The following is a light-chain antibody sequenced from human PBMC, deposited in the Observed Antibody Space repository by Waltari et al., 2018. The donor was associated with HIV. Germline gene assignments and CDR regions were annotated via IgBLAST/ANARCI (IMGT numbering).Light chain of an antibody. J-gene: IGKJ1*01. CDR3: QQYNKWPQT. CDR2: GAS. Sequence: EIVLTQSPGTLSLSPGERATLSCMTSQSVITNLAWYQEIPGQAPRLLIYGASARATGIPARFSGSGSGTEFTLTISSLQSEDFAVYYCQQYNKWPQTFGQGTKVEIK. V-gene: IGKV3-15*01. CDR1: QSVITN.